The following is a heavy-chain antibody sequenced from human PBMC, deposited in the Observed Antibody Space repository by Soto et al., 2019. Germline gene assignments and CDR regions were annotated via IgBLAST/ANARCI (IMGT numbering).Heavy chain of an antibody. CDR3: ARVVAAGSPPQINWFDP. J-gene: IGHJ5*02. CDR2: TYYRSKWYN. Sequence: PSQTLSLTCAISGDSVSSNSAAWNWIRQSPSRGLEWLGRTYYRSKWYNDYAVSVKSRITINPDTSKNQFSLQLNSVTPEDTAVYYCARVVAAGSPPQINWFDPWGQGTLVTVSS. V-gene: IGHV6-1*01. D-gene: IGHD6-13*01. CDR1: GDSVSSNSAA.